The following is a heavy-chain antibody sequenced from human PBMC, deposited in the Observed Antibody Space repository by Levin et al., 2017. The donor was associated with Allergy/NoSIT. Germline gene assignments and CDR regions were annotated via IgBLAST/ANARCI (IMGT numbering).Heavy chain of an antibody. J-gene: IGHJ6*02. CDR3: AIVPSTDFWTPYGYYGMDV. Sequence: VASVKVSCKASGYTFTSYDINWVRQATGQGLEWMGWMNPNSGNTGYAQKFQGRVTMTRNTSISTAYMELSSLRSEDTAVYYCAIVPSTDFWTPYGYYGMDVWGQGTTVTVSS. V-gene: IGHV1-8*01. CDR1: GYTFTSYD. CDR2: MNPNSGNT. D-gene: IGHD3/OR15-3a*01.